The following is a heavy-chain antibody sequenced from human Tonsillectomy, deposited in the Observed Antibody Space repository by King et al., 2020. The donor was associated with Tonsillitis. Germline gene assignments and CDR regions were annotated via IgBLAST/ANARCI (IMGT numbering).Heavy chain of an antibody. V-gene: IGHV3-23*04. CDR2: ISGGGGST. CDR3: ATPVYKCELPTSARHDY. D-gene: IGHD1-26*01. Sequence: EVQLVESGGGLVQPGGSLRLSCAASGFTFSSYAMNWVRQAPGRGLEWVSAISGGGGSTYYANSVQGRFTNPRDNSKNTLYLQMNSLRAQETAAYYCATPVYKCELPTSARHDYWGQGTLVTVSS. CDR1: GFTFSSYA. J-gene: IGHJ4*02.